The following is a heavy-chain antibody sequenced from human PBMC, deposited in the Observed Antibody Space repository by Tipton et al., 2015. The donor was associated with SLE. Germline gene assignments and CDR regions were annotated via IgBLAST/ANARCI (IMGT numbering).Heavy chain of an antibody. CDR2: ISYGGGT. J-gene: IGHJ6*02. Sequence: TLSLTCNVSGGPISGHYWVWIRQPPGKGLEWIGYISYGGGTNYNPSLKSRVTMSVDTAKNQVSLKLTSVTAADTAVYYCARGMLTWRGAIVGVDVWGQGTTVNVSS. D-gene: IGHD2-8*01. CDR3: ARGMLTWRGAIVGVDV. V-gene: IGHV4-59*08. CDR1: GGPISGHY.